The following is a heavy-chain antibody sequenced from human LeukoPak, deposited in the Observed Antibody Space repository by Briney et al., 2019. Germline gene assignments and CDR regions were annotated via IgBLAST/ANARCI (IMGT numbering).Heavy chain of an antibody. CDR1: GGSISSGGYS. V-gene: IGHV4-30-2*01. CDR2: IYHSGST. D-gene: IGHD3-22*01. CDR3: ATYYYDSSGYYTFDY. J-gene: IGHJ4*02. Sequence: SETLSLTCAVSGGSISSGGYSWSWIRQPPGKGLEWIGYIYHSGSTYYNPSLKSRVTISVDRSKNQFSLKLSSVTAADTAVYYCATYYYDSSGYYTFDYWGQGTLVTVSS.